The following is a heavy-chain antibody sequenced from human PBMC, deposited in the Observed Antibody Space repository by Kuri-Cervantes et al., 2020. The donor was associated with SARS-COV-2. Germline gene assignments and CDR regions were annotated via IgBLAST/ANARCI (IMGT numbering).Heavy chain of an antibody. J-gene: IGHJ3*02. CDR3: ARSTAFRRLVIISQGGAFDI. D-gene: IGHD2-21*02. Sequence: ASVKVSCKVSGYTLTGYYMYSVRQAPGQGLEWMGRINPNSGDTNYAQKSQGWVTMTRDTSISTVYMVLSRLRSDDTAVYYCARSTAFRRLVIISQGGAFDIWGQGTMVTVSS. CDR2: INPNSGDT. V-gene: IGHV1-2*04. CDR1: GYTLTGYY.